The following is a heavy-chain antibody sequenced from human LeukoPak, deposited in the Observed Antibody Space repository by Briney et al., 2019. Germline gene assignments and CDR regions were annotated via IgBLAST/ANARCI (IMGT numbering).Heavy chain of an antibody. CDR2: IYTSGST. CDR3: AREDYDVFTGFSGMEV. CDR1: GGSISSYY. V-gene: IGHV4-4*07. Sequence: SETLSLTHTVAGGSISSYYWSWIRQPAGKGLEWIGRIYTSGSTNYNPSLKSRVTMSVDTSKNQFSLKLSSVTAADTAVYYCAREDYDVFTGFSGMEVGGQGTTVTVSS. J-gene: IGHJ6*02. D-gene: IGHD3-9*01.